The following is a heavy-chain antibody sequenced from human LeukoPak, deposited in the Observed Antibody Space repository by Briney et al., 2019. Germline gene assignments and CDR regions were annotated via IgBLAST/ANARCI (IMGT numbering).Heavy chain of an antibody. V-gene: IGHV4-34*01. CDR2: INHSGST. D-gene: IGHD2-15*01. CDR3: ARDWIGYCSGGSCQRRYYFDY. J-gene: IGHJ4*02. Sequence: PSETLSLTCAVYGGSFSGYYWSWIRQPPGKGLEWIGEINHSGSTNYNPSLKSRVTISVDTSKNQFSLKLSSVTAADTAVYYCARDWIGYCSGGSCQRRYYFDYWGQGTLVTVSS. CDR1: GGSFSGYY.